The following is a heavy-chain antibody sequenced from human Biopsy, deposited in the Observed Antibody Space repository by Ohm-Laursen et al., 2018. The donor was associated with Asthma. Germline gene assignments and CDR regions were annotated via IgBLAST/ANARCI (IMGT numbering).Heavy chain of an antibody. J-gene: IGHJ6*02. V-gene: IGHV4-30-2*01. D-gene: IGHD3-9*01. CDR3: ARMNTLIQAANYFSYAMDV. CDR2: LFHSGGT. CDR1: GASINSGGYS. Sequence: TLSLTCAVSGASINSGGYSWNWIRQPPGKGLGWISSLFHSGGTSHNPSLKSRVTISVDRSQRQFSLKVNSVTAADTAVYYCARMNTLIQAANYFSYAMDVWGQGTTVTVSS.